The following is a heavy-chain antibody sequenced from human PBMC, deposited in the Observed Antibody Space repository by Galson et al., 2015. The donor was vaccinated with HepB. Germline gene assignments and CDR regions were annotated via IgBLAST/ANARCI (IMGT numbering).Heavy chain of an antibody. Sequence: SLRLSCAASGFTFSSYSMNWVRQAPGKGLEWVSYISSSADTIYYADSVKGRFTISRDNAKNSLYLQMNSLRDEDTAIYYCANGGEYCYNHRCYRHSYGTDIWGQGTTVAVSS. D-gene: IGHD2/OR15-2a*01. V-gene: IGHV3-48*02. CDR2: ISSSADTI. J-gene: IGHJ6*02. CDR1: GFTFSSYS. CDR3: ANGGEYCYNHRCYRHSYGTDI.